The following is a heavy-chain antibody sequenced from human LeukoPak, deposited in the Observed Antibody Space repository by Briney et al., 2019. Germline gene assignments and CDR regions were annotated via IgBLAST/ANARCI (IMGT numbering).Heavy chain of an antibody. V-gene: IGHV4-59*01. D-gene: IGHD1-1*01. J-gene: IGHJ4*02. CDR1: GGSISSYF. CDR2: IYYSGST. Sequence: SETLSLTCTVSGGSISSYFWSLFRQPPGKGLEWIGYIYYSGSTNYNPSLKSRVTISVDTSKNQFSLKLTSVTAADTAVYYCARVLNWNAGGFDYWGQGTLVTVSS. CDR3: ARVLNWNAGGFDY.